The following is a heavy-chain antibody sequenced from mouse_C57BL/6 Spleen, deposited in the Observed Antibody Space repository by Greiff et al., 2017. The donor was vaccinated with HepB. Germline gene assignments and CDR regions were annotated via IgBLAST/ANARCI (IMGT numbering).Heavy chain of an antibody. D-gene: IGHD2-3*01. V-gene: IGHV10-1*01. Sequence: EVQLQESGGGLVQPKGSLKLSCAASGFSFNTYAMNWVRQAPGKGLEWVARIRSKSNNYATYYADSVKDRFTISRDDSESMLYLQMNNLKTEDTAMYYCVRLYYAMDYWGQGTSVTVSS. CDR2: IRSKSNNYAT. CDR3: VRLYYAMDY. J-gene: IGHJ4*01. CDR1: GFSFNTYA.